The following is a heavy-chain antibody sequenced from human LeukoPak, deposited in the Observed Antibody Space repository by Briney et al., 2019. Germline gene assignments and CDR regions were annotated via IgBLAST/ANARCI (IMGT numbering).Heavy chain of an antibody. D-gene: IGHD5-12*01. Sequence: PSQTLSLTCAVSGGSISSGGYSWSWIRQPPGKGLEWIGSIYYSGSTYYNPSLKSRVTISVDTSKNQFSLKLSSVTAADTAVYYCVRRRIVATIDYWGQGTLVTVSS. CDR2: IYYSGST. V-gene: IGHV4-30-2*03. CDR1: GGSISSGGYS. CDR3: VRRRIVATIDY. J-gene: IGHJ4*02.